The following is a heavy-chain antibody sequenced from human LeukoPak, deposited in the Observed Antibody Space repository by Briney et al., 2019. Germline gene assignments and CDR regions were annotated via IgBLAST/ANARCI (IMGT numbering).Heavy chain of an antibody. Sequence: PGGSLRLSCAASGFTVSSNYMSWVRQAPGKGLEWVSAISGSGGSTYYADSVRGRFTISRDNSKNTLYLQMNSLRAEDTAVYYCAKDRSSRNHTPNSQWGQGTLVTVSS. CDR2: ISGSGGST. V-gene: IGHV3-23*01. CDR3: AKDRSSRNHTPNSQ. CDR1: GFTVSSNY. J-gene: IGHJ4*02. D-gene: IGHD1-14*01.